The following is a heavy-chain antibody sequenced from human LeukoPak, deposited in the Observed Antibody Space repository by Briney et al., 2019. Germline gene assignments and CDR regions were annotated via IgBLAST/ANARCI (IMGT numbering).Heavy chain of an antibody. CDR2: IKSKTDGGTT. CDR1: GFTFSNAW. Sequence: TGGSLRLSCAASGFTFSNAWMSWVRQAPGKGLEWVGRIKSKTDGGTTDYAAPVKGRFTISRDDSKNTLYLQMNSLKTEDTAVYYCTTEVTMIVVVTDYWGQGTLVTVSS. D-gene: IGHD3-22*01. V-gene: IGHV3-15*01. CDR3: TTEVTMIVVVTDY. J-gene: IGHJ4*02.